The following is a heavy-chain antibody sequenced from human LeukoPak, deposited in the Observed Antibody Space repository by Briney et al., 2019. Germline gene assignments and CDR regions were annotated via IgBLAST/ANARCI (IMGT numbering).Heavy chain of an antibody. CDR2: IGSGGTI. V-gene: IGHV3-48*03. CDR3: ARARENSYGLGSLDY. D-gene: IGHD5-18*01. Sequence: PGRSLRLSCAASGFTFSSYEINWVRQAPGKGLEWLSYIGSGGTIIHSDSVKGRLTVSRDNAKNSVHLQMSSLRDEDTAVYYCARARENSYGLGSLDYWGQGTLVTVSS. CDR1: GFTFSSYE. J-gene: IGHJ4*02.